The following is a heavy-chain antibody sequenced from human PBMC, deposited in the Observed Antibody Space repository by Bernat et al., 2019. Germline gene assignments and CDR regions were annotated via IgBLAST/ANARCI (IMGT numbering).Heavy chain of an antibody. CDR1: GFTFSNYT. D-gene: IGHD1-26*01. CDR2: ISRSSTYR. J-gene: IGHJ6*02. CDR3: ASPMGDV. Sequence: EVKVVESGGGLVKPGGSLRLCCAGSGFTFSNYTMSWVRQAPGKGLEWVSSISRSSTYRYYADPVKGRFTISRDDAKNSLFLLMNTLRVEDTAVYYCASPMGDVWGQGTTVTVSS. V-gene: IGHV3-21*01.